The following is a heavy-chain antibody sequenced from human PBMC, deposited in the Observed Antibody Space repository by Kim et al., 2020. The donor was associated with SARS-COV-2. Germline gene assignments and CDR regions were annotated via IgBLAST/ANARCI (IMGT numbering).Heavy chain of an antibody. Sequence: GGSLRLSCAASGFTFSSYDMHWVRQATGKGLEWVSAIGTAGDTYYPGSVKGRFTISRENAKNSLYLQMNSLRAGDTAVYYCARAYCGGDCYSNYFDYWGQGTLVTVSS. CDR2: IGTAGDT. CDR3: ARAYCGGDCYSNYFDY. CDR1: GFTFSSYD. V-gene: IGHV3-13*04. J-gene: IGHJ4*02. D-gene: IGHD2-21*02.